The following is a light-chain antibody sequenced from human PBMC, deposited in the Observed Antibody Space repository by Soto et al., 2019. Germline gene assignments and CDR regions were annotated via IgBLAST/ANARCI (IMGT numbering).Light chain of an antibody. CDR3: QQRFNWPRT. J-gene: IGKJ1*01. CDR1: QSISTY. V-gene: IGKV3-11*01. CDR2: DAS. Sequence: EIVLSTSPATLSLTTGESATLSWRASQSISTYLAWYQQQPGQAPRLLIYDASQRITGSPARFSGSGSGTDFTLTISSLEPEDFAVYYCQQRFNWPRTFGQVTKADIK.